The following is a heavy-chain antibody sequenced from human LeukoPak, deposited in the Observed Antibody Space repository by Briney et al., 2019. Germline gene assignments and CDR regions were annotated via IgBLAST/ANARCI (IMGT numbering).Heavy chain of an antibody. CDR2: ISYSGST. CDR1: GGSISSYY. Sequence: SETLSLTCTVSGGSISSYYWSWIRQPPGKGLEWIGYISYSGSTNYNPSLKSRVTISVDTSKNQFSLKLSSVTAADTAVYYCARGVRDYDILTGYYRPYYYYYYMDVWGKGTTVTVS. CDR3: ARGVRDYDILTGYYRPYYYYYYMDV. V-gene: IGHV4-59*01. D-gene: IGHD3-9*01. J-gene: IGHJ6*03.